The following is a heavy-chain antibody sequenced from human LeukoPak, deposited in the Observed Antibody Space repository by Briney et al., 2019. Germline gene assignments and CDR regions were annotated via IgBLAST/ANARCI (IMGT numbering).Heavy chain of an antibody. CDR2: IRYDGSNK. CDR3: ARGHGGVWGSYRTLSLFDP. D-gene: IGHD3-16*02. Sequence: GGSLRLSCAASGFTFSSYGMHWVRQAPGKGLEWVAFIRYDGSNKYYADSVKGRFTISRDNSKNTLYLQMNSLRAEDTAVYYCARGHGGVWGSYRTLSLFDPWGQGTLVTVSS. J-gene: IGHJ5*02. CDR1: GFTFSSYG. V-gene: IGHV3-30*02.